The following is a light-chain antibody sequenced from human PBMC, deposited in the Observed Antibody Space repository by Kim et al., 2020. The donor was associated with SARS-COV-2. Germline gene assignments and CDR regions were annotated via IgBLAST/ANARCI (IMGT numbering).Light chain of an antibody. V-gene: IGKV1-27*01. CDR1: QCISNY. J-gene: IGKJ1*01. Sequence: ASVGDRFTVPGRASQCISNYLAWYQQKPGKVPQLLIYATSTLPSGVPSRFSGSGAGTDFTLNISSLQPEDVATYYCQKYNSAPRTFGQGTKVDIK. CDR3: QKYNSAPRT. CDR2: ATS.